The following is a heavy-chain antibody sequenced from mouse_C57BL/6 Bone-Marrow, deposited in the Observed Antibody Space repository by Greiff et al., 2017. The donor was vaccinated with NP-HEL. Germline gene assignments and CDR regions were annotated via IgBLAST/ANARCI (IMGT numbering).Heavy chain of an antibody. CDR3: ARYYYAMDY. V-gene: IGHV2-6*01. CDR1: GFSLTSYG. Sequence: VQLQQSGPGLVAPSQSLSITCTVSGFSLTSYGVDWVRQSPGKGLEWLGVIWGVGSTNYNSALKSRLSISKDNSKSQVFLKMNSLQTDDTAMDYCARYYYAMDYWGQGTSVTVSS. J-gene: IGHJ4*01. CDR2: IWGVGST.